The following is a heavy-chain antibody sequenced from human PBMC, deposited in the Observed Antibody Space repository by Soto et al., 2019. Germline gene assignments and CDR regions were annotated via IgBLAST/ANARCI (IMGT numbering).Heavy chain of an antibody. CDR1: GFTFSDYY. J-gene: IGHJ5*02. V-gene: IGHV3-11*01. CDR2: ISDSGSTI. D-gene: IGHD6-25*01. Sequence: QMQLVQSGGGLVKPGGSLTLSCKASGFTFSDYYMIWVRQTPGKGLEWLSYISDSGSTIYYADSVRARFTIFRENAANSVYLQLDGLTDGDTAFYYCARGGSGWTRGGWLGPWGQGSLVTASS. CDR3: ARGGSGWTRGGWLGP.